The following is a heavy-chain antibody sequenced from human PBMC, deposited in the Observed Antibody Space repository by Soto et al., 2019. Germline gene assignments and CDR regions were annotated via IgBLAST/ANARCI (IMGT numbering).Heavy chain of an antibody. D-gene: IGHD3-10*01. CDR3: ERDDYGSGSYGMDV. V-gene: IGHV4-34*01. J-gene: IGHJ6*02. CDR2: INHSGST. Sequence: QVQLQQWGAGLLKPSETLSLTCAVYGGSFSGYYWSWIRQPPGKGLEWIGEINHSGSTNYNPSLKSRVTISVDTSKNQFSLKLSSVTAADTAVYYCERDDYGSGSYGMDVWGQGTTVTVSS. CDR1: GGSFSGYY.